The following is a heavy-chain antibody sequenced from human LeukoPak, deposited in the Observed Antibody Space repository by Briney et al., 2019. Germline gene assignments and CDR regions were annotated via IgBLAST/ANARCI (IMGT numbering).Heavy chain of an antibody. CDR1: GFTFSSYE. CDR2: ISSSGSTI. J-gene: IGHJ6*02. V-gene: IGHV3-48*03. CDR3: AREGSFYAYGMDV. D-gene: IGHD3-16*01. Sequence: GGSLRPSCAASGFTFSSYEVNWVRQAPGKGLEWVSYISSSGSTIYYADSVKGRFTISRDNAKNSLYLQMNSLRAEDTAVYYCAREGSFYAYGMDVWGQGTTVTVSS.